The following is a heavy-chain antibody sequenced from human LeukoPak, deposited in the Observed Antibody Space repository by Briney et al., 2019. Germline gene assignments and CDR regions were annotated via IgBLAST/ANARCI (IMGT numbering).Heavy chain of an antibody. D-gene: IGHD6-19*01. J-gene: IGHJ4*02. Sequence: PGGSLRLSCVASGLIFSKYWMTWVRRARGKGLEWVATIKPDGSEQYYLDSVKGRFTISRDNARDSLYLQMNSLRDDDTSVYYCARDASALYWGRGTPVTVSS. CDR1: GLIFSKYW. CDR3: ARDASALY. CDR2: IKPDGSEQ. V-gene: IGHV3-7*01.